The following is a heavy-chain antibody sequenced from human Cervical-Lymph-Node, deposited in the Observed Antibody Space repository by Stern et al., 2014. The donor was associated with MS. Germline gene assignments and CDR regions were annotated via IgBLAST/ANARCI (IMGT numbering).Heavy chain of an antibody. Sequence: VQLVQSVGGVVQPGRSLRLPCAASGFTFSSYGMHWVRQTPGKGLEWVAVIWYDGSNKYYADSVKGRFTISRDNSENTLYLQMNSLRAEDTAMYYCARGDSSSPLEYWGQGTLVTVSS. D-gene: IGHD6-6*01. CDR3: ARGDSSSPLEY. J-gene: IGHJ4*02. CDR2: IWYDGSNK. CDR1: GFTFSSYG. V-gene: IGHV3-33*01.